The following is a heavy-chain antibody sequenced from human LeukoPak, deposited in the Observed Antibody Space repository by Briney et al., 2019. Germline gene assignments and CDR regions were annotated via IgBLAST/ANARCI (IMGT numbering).Heavy chain of an antibody. CDR2: IYYSGST. CDR1: GYSISTGYY. D-gene: IGHD3-16*01. V-gene: IGHV4-61*01. J-gene: IGHJ4*02. CDR3: ARGPRGDLDY. Sequence: SETLSLTRTVSGYSISTGYYWSWIRQPPGKGLEWIGYIYYSGSTNYNPSLKGRVTISVDTSKNQFSLKLSSVTAADTAVYYCARGPRGDLDYWGQGTLVTVSS.